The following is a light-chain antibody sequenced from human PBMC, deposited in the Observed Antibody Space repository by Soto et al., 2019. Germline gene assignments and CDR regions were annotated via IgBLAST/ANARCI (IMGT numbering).Light chain of an antibody. CDR3: AAWDDSLNAYV. Sequence: QSVLTQPPSASVTPGQRVTISCSGSSSNIGSNTVNWYQQLPGTAPKLLIYSNNERPSGVPDRFSGSKSGTSASLAISGLQSEDEADFYCAAWDDSLNAYVIGTGTKLTVL. CDR2: SNN. V-gene: IGLV1-44*01. J-gene: IGLJ1*01. CDR1: SSNIGSNT.